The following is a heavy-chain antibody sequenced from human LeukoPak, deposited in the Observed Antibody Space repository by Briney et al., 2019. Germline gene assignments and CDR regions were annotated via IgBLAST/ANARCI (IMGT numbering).Heavy chain of an antibody. CDR2: IGGSGGST. V-gene: IGHV3-23*01. CDR1: GFPFSGYA. Sequence: GGSLRLSCAASGFPFSGYAMSWVRQAPGKGLEWVSLIGGSGGSTYYADSVKGRFTISRDNSKNTLYLQVNSLRAEDTAVYYCAKDRYCSGGSCSDGIDYWGQGTLVTVSS. D-gene: IGHD2-15*01. CDR3: AKDRYCSGGSCSDGIDY. J-gene: IGHJ4*02.